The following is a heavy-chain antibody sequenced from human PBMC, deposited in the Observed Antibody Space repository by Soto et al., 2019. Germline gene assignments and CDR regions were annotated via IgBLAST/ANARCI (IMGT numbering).Heavy chain of an antibody. Sequence: PGGSLRLSCAASGFTFSDYYMSWIRQAPGKGLEWVSYISSSGSTIYYADSVKGRFTISRDNAKNSLYLQMNSLRTEDTAVYYCAREQGPKDQNWFDPWGQGTLVTVSS. J-gene: IGHJ5*02. V-gene: IGHV3-11*01. CDR3: AREQGPKDQNWFDP. D-gene: IGHD2-2*01. CDR2: ISSSGSTI. CDR1: GFTFSDYY.